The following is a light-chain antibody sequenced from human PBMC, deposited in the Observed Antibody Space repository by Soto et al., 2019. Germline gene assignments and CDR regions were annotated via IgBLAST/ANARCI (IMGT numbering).Light chain of an antibody. CDR3: CSYAGSFYV. CDR2: DVS. J-gene: IGLJ1*01. CDR1: SSDVSGYNY. Sequence: QSVLTQPRSVSGSPGQSVTISCTGTSSDVSGYNYVSWHQQHPGKAPKLMIYDVSKRPSGVPDRFSGSKSGNTASLTISGLQAEDEADYYCCSYAGSFYVFGTGTKLPS. V-gene: IGLV2-11*01.